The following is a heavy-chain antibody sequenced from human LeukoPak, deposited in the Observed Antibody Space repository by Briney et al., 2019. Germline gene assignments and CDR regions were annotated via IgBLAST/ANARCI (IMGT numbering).Heavy chain of an antibody. Sequence: GESLKISCTGSGYSSTSYWIGWVRQMPGKGLEWMGIIYPGDSDTRYSPSFQGQVTISADKSISTAYLQWSSLKASDSAMYYCAIREMSTAYFEYWGQGTLVTVSS. CDR2: IYPGDSDT. J-gene: IGHJ4*02. V-gene: IGHV5-51*01. D-gene: IGHD5/OR15-5a*01. CDR1: GYSSTSYW. CDR3: AIREMSTAYFEY.